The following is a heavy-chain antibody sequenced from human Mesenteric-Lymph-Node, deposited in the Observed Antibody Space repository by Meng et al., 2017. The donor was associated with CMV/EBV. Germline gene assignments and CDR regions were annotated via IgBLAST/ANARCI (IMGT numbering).Heavy chain of an antibody. J-gene: IGHJ4*02. Sequence: ESLKISCAVYGGSFSGYYWSWIRQPPGKGLEWIGEINDSGSTNYNPSLKSRVTISVDTSQNEFYLKLSSVTVADTAVYYCARDRYSSNLPDHWGQGTLVTVSS. CDR1: GGSFSGYY. CDR2: INDSGST. V-gene: IGHV4-34*01. CDR3: ARDRYSSNLPDH. D-gene: IGHD4-11*01.